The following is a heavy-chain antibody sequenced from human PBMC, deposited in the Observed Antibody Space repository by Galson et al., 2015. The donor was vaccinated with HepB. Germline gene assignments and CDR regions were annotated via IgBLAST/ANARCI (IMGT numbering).Heavy chain of an antibody. J-gene: IGHJ4*02. V-gene: IGHV3-72*01. CDR1: GFTFSDHY. D-gene: IGHD1-26*01. CDR3: ARVATPKHYSDY. CDR2: IGNKPDSYTT. Sequence: SLRLSCAASGFTFSDHYMDWVRQAPGKGLEWVGRIGNKPDSYTTEYAASVKGRFSISRDDSKNSLNLHMNSLKTGDTAVYYCARVATPKHYSDYWGQGALVTVSS.